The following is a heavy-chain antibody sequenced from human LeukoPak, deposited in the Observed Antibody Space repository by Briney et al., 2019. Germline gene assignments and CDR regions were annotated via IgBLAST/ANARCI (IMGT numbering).Heavy chain of an antibody. J-gene: IGHJ4*02. CDR3: ARGLSGSYRGYFDY. Sequence: GGSLRLSCAASGFTFSHYGVHWVRQAPGKGLEGVAVISYDGSNKYYADSVKGRFTISRDNSKNTVFLEMNSLRAEDTAVYYCARGLSGSYRGYFDYWGQGTLVTVSS. D-gene: IGHD1-26*01. V-gene: IGHV3-30*03. CDR2: ISYDGSNK. CDR1: GFTFSHYG.